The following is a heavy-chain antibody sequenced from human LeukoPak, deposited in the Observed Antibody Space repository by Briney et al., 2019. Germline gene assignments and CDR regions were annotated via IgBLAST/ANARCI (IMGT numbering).Heavy chain of an antibody. CDR3: ARDIIAAAGSGPHWFDP. V-gene: IGHV4-39*07. CDR1: GCSISSSSYY. Sequence: SETLSLTCTVSGCSISSSSYYWGWIRQPPGKGLEWIGSIYYSGSTYYNPSLKSRVTISVDTSKNQFSLKLSSVTAADTAVYYCARDIIAAAGSGPHWFDPWGQGTLVTVSS. CDR2: IYYSGST. J-gene: IGHJ5*02. D-gene: IGHD6-13*01.